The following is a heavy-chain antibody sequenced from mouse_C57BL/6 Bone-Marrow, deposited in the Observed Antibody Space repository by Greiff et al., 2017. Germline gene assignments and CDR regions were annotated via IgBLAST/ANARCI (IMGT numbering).Heavy chain of an antibody. CDR1: GYTFTSYG. CDR3: SQLVYYAMDY. CDR2: IYPRSGNT. J-gene: IGHJ4*01. Sequence: VQLQQSGAELARPGASVKLSCKASGYTFTSYGISWVKQRTGQGLEWIGEIYPRSGNTYYNEKFKGKDTLTADKSSSTAYMELRSLTSEDSAVYFCSQLVYYAMDYWGQGTSVTVSS. V-gene: IGHV1-81*01. D-gene: IGHD4-1*02.